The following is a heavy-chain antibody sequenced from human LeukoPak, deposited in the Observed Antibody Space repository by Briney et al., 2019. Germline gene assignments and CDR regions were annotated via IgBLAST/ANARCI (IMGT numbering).Heavy chain of an antibody. J-gene: IGHJ4*02. CDR3: VRWDRRGSGSYSLSFDY. CDR2: IYYSGST. Sequence: SETLSLTCTVSGGSISSGGYYWSWIRQHPGKGLEWIGYIYYSGSTYYNPSLKSRVTIPVDTSKNQFSLKLSSVTAADTAVYYCVRWDRRGSGSYSLSFDYWGQGTLVTVSS. D-gene: IGHD3-10*01. CDR1: GGSISSGGYY. V-gene: IGHV4-31*03.